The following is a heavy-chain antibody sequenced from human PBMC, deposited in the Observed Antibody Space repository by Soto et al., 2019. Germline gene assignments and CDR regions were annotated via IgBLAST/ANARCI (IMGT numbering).Heavy chain of an antibody. Sequence: PSETLSLTCTVPGGSISSYYWSWIREPPGKGLEWIGYIYYSGITKYSPSLKSRVTISVDTSKNQFSLKLSSVTAADTAVYYCARDSGSGSYSYNYFDPWGQGTLVTVSS. CDR3: ARDSGSGSYSYNYFDP. CDR1: GGSISSYY. J-gene: IGHJ5*02. V-gene: IGHV4-59*01. D-gene: IGHD3-10*01. CDR2: IYYSGIT.